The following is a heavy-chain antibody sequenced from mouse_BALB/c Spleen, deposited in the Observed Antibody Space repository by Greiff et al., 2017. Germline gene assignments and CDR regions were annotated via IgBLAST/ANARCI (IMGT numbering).Heavy chain of an antibody. Sequence: EVQLQQSGPGLVKPSQSLSLTCSVTGYSITSGYYWNWIRQFPGNKLEWMGYISYDGSNNYNPSLKNRISITRDTSKNQFFLKLNSVTTEDTATYYCARDPGSHYVYDYDGAWFAYWGQGTLVTVSA. CDR3: ARDPGSHYVYDYDGAWFAY. V-gene: IGHV3-6*02. CDR1: GYSITSGYY. J-gene: IGHJ3*01. CDR2: ISYDGSN. D-gene: IGHD2-4*01.